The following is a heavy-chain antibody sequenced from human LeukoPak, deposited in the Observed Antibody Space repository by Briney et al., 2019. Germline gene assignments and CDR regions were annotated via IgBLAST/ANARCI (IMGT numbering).Heavy chain of an antibody. CDR3: ARDMTGDPDAFDI. D-gene: IGHD7-27*01. CDR1: GGSISSSSYY. V-gene: IGHV4-39*07. CDR2: IYYSGST. Sequence: SETLSLTCTVSGGSISSSSYYWGWIRQPPGKGLEWIGSIYYSGSTYYNPSLKSRVTISVDRSKNQFSLKLSSVTAADTAVYYCARDMTGDPDAFDIWGQGTMVTVSS. J-gene: IGHJ3*02.